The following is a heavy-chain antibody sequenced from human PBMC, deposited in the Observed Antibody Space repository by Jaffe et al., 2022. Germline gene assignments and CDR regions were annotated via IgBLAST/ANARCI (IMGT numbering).Heavy chain of an antibody. Sequence: QLQLQESGPGLVKPSETLSLTCTVSGGSISSSSYYWGWIRQPPGKGLEWIGSIYYSGSTYYNPSLKSRVTISVDTSKNQFSLKLSSVTAADTAVYYCARHSSRIVVVIDPLWYFDLWGRGTLVTVSS. CDR3: ARHSSRIVVVIDPLWYFDL. D-gene: IGHD2-21*01. V-gene: IGHV4-39*01. J-gene: IGHJ2*01. CDR2: IYYSGST. CDR1: GGSISSSSYY.